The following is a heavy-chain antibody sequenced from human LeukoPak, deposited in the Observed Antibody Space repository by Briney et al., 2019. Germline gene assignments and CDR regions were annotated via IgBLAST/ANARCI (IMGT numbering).Heavy chain of an antibody. Sequence: GGSLRLSCAASGFTFSSYAMHWVRRAPGKGLEYVSAISSNGGSTYYANSVKGRFTISRDNSKNTLYLQMGSLRAEDMAVYYCAIGGMATITWGQGTLVTVSS. CDR1: GFTFSSYA. V-gene: IGHV3-64*01. D-gene: IGHD5-24*01. CDR3: AIGGMATIT. J-gene: IGHJ5*02. CDR2: ISSNGGST.